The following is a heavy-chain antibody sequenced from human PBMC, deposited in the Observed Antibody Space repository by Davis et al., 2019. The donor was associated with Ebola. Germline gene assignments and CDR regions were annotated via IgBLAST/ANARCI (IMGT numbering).Heavy chain of an antibody. D-gene: IGHD6-6*01. CDR2: IWYDGSNK. CDR3: ARDLSSSFSARASWYFDL. J-gene: IGHJ2*01. Sequence: PAGSLTLSCAASGFTFSSYGMHWVRQAPGKGLEWVAVIWYDGSNKYYADSVKGRFTISRDNSKNTLYLQMNSLRAEDTAVYYCARDLSSSFSARASWYFDLWGRGTRVTVSS. V-gene: IGHV3-33*01. CDR1: GFTFSSYG.